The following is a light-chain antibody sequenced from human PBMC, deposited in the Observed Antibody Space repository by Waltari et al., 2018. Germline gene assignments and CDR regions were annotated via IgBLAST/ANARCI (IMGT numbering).Light chain of an antibody. CDR2: GNS. Sequence: QSVLTQPPSVSGAPGQRVTISCTGSSSNIGAGYDVHWYQQLPGTAPKLLIYGNSKRPSGVPDRFSGSKSGTSASLAITGLQAEDEADYYCQSYDSSLSGSLVFGGGTKLTVL. J-gene: IGLJ2*01. CDR1: SSNIGAGYD. CDR3: QSYDSSLSGSLV. V-gene: IGLV1-40*01.